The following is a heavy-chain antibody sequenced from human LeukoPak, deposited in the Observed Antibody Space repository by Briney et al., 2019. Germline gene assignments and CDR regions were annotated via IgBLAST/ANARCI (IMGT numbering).Heavy chain of an antibody. J-gene: IGHJ4*02. CDR2: ICSGSSYI. D-gene: IGHD2-15*01. CDR3: ARGTRCSGVSCLFDY. Sequence: GGSLRLSCAASGFTFSDYSMNWVRQAPGKGLEWVSSICSGSSYIYYADSVKGRFTISRDNAKNSLYLQMNSLRAEDTAVYYCARGTRCSGVSCLFDYWGQGTLVTVSS. CDR1: GFTFSDYS. V-gene: IGHV3-21*01.